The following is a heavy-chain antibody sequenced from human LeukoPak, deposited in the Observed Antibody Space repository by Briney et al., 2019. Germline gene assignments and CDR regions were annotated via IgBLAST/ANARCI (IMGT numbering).Heavy chain of an antibody. CDR2: IYTSGST. V-gene: IGHV4-61*02. CDR1: GGSISSGSYY. D-gene: IGHD6-19*01. J-gene: IGHJ4*02. Sequence: SQTLSLTCTVSGGSISSGSYYWSWIRQPAGKGLEWIGRIYTSGSTNYNPSLKSRVTISVDTSKNQFSLKLSSVTAADTAVYYCARDLGRVRYSSGWGQGTLVTVSS. CDR3: ARDLGRVRYSSG.